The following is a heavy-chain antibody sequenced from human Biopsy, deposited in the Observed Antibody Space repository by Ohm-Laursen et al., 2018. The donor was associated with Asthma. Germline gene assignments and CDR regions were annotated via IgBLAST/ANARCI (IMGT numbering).Heavy chain of an antibody. Sequence: GSSVKVSCNASGDSFSNYAISWVRQAPGQGLEWMGGIIPIFGTANYAQKFQGRVTITADESTSTAHMELSSLRSEDTAVYYCARDEGIVGATPDDAPYYYYYGMDVWGQGTTVTVSS. CDR2: IIPIFGTA. V-gene: IGHV1-69*01. CDR3: ARDEGIVGATPDDAPYYYYYGMDV. CDR1: GDSFSNYA. D-gene: IGHD1-26*01. J-gene: IGHJ6*02.